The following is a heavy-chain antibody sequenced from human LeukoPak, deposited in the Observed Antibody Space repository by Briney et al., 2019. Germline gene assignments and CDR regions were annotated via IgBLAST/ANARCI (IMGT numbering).Heavy chain of an antibody. Sequence: SETLSLTCAVYGGSFSGYYWSWIRQPPGKGLEWIGEINHSGSTNYNPSLKSRVTISVDTSKNQFSLKLSSVTAADTAVYYCARALEGGWKQSDYWGQGTLVTVSS. CDR3: ARALEGGWKQSDY. CDR2: INHSGST. J-gene: IGHJ4*02. D-gene: IGHD1-1*01. CDR1: GGSFSGYY. V-gene: IGHV4-34*01.